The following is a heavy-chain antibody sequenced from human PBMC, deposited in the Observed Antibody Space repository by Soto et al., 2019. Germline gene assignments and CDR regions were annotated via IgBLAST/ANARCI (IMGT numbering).Heavy chain of an antibody. J-gene: IGHJ4*02. Sequence: GGSLRLSCAASGFTFSSYAMSWVRQAPGKGLEWVSAISGSGGSTYYADSVKGRFTISRDNSKNTLYLQMNSLRAEDTAVYYCAKGYCSSTSCSYFDYWGQGTLVTVSS. D-gene: IGHD2-2*01. CDR2: ISGSGGST. CDR1: GFTFSSYA. CDR3: AKGYCSSTSCSYFDY. V-gene: IGHV3-23*01.